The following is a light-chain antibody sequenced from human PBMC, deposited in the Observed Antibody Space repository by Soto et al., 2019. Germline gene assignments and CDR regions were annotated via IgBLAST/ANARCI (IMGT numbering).Light chain of an antibody. CDR2: GAS. CDR3: QQYKNWPPYT. Sequence: EIVMTQSPATLSVSPGERATLSCRASQSTNNYLAWYQQKPGQAPRLLIDGASTRATGIPARFSGSGSGTEFTLTISSLQSEDFAVYYCQQYKNWPPYTFGQGTKLEIK. CDR1: QSTNNY. J-gene: IGKJ2*01. V-gene: IGKV3-15*01.